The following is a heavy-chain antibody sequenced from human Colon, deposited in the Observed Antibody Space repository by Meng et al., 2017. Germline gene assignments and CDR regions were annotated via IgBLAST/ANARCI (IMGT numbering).Heavy chain of an antibody. J-gene: IGHJ4*01. D-gene: IGHD2-15*01. Sequence: GESLKISCAASGFTFRGYWMHWVRQVPGKGLVWVSVINRDGSSTRYEDSVKGRFTISRDNAKNTLYLQMNSLRAEDRAVYYYVRGACSGISCYIFDYWGQGTLVTVSS. CDR3: VRGACSGISCYIFDY. CDR2: INRDGSST. CDR1: GFTFRGYW. V-gene: IGHV3-74*01.